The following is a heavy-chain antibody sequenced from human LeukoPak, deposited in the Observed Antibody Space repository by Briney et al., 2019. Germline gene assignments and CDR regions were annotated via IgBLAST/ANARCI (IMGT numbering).Heavy chain of an antibody. Sequence: PSETLSLTCTVSGGSISSYYWSWIRQPPGKGLEWIGYIYYSGSTNYNPSLKSRVTISVDTSENQFSLKLSSVTAADTAVYYCARAVEMATTYYFDYWGQGTLVTVSS. CDR3: ARAVEMATTYYFDY. CDR2: IYYSGST. CDR1: GGSISSYY. J-gene: IGHJ4*02. V-gene: IGHV4-59*01. D-gene: IGHD5-24*01.